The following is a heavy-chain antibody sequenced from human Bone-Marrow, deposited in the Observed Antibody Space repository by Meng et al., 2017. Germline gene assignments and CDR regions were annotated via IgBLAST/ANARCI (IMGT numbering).Heavy chain of an antibody. CDR3: ARDEDISAAGKLFVDY. D-gene: IGHD6-13*01. CDR2: IDPKSGDT. CDR1: GYNFPDYW. J-gene: IGHJ4*02. Sequence: ASVKVSCKPSGYNFPDYWLHWVRRAPGQGLEWMGRIDPKSGDTHYAPRFQGRVTMTGDTSISTAYMELSGLRSDDTAMYYCARDEDISAAGKLFVDYWGQGTLVTVSS. V-gene: IGHV1-2*06.